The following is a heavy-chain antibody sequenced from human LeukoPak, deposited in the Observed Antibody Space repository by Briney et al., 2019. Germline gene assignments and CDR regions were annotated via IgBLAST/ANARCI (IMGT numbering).Heavy chain of an antibody. CDR2: IIPIFGTA. J-gene: IGHJ5*02. V-gene: IGHV1-69*13. D-gene: IGHD2-2*01. Sequence: VASVKVSCKASGGTFSSYAISWVRQAPGQGLEWMGGIIPIFGTANYAQKFQGRVTITADESTSTAYMELSSLRSEDTAVYYCARDRVVVPAAIGTRRLMGFDPWGQGTLVTVSS. CDR1: GGTFSSYA. CDR3: ARDRVVVPAAIGTRRLMGFDP.